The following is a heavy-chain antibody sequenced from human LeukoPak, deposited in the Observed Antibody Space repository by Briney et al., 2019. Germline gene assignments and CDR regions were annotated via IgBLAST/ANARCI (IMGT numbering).Heavy chain of an antibody. V-gene: IGHV4-59*01. J-gene: IGHJ3*02. Sequence: SETLSLTSIVSGGSMNNYYWSWIRQPPGKGLEWIAYIHYTGITNYNPFLKSRVTISLDTSKNQFSLKLNSVTAADTAFYYCARILEGSGAAFDIWGQGTMVTVSS. D-gene: IGHD1-26*01. CDR1: GGSMNNYY. CDR3: ARILEGSGAAFDI. CDR2: IHYTGIT.